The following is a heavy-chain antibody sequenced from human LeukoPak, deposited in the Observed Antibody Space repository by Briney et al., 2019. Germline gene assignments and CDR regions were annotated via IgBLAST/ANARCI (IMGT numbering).Heavy chain of an antibody. CDR3: AADRGVNWFDP. D-gene: IGHD3-10*01. CDR2: IVVASGNT. J-gene: IGHJ5*02. CDR1: GFTFTSSA. V-gene: IGHV1-58*02. Sequence: GASVKVSCKASGFTFTSSAMQWVRQARGQRLEWIGWIVVASGNTNYAQKFQERVTITRDMSTSTAYMELSSLRSEDTAVYYCAADRGVNWFDPWGQGTLVTVSS.